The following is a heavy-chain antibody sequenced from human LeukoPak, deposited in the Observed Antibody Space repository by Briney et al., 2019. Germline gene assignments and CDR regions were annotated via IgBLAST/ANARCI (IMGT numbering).Heavy chain of an antibody. D-gene: IGHD3-16*02. CDR1: GGTFSSYA. CDR2: IIPIFGTA. CDR3: ARSLGELSLQDFDY. J-gene: IGHJ4*02. V-gene: IGHV1-69*06. Sequence: SVKVSCKASGGTFSSYAISWVRQAPGQGLEWMGGIIPIFGTANYAQKFQGRVTITADKSTSTAYMELSSLRSEDTAVYYCARSLGELSLQDFDYWGQGTLVTVSS.